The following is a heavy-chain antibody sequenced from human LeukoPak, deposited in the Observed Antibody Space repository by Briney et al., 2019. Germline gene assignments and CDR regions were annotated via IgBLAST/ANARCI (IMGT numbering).Heavy chain of an antibody. CDR2: IYTSGST. V-gene: IGHV4-61*02. D-gene: IGHD4-23*01. CDR3: ARDYGGNPDSSYFDY. CDR1: GGSISSGSYY. Sequence: PSQTLSLTCTVSGGSISSGSYYWSWIRQPAGKGLEWIGRIYTSGSTNYNPSLKSRVTISVDTSKNQFSLKLSSVTAADTAVYYCARDYGGNPDSSYFDYWGQGTLVTVSS. J-gene: IGHJ4*02.